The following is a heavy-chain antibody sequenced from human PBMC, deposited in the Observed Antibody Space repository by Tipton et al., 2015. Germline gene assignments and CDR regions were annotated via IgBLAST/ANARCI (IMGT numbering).Heavy chain of an antibody. CDR2: IYSGGST. CDR3: ATSGWGVRVFDY. CDR1: GFTVSSNY. V-gene: IGHV3-53*01. D-gene: IGHD1-26*01. J-gene: IGHJ4*02. Sequence: LRLSCAASGFTVSSNYMSWVRQAPGKGLEWVSIIYSGGSTYYADSVKGRFTISRDNSKNTLYLQMNSLRAEDTAVYYCATSGWGVRVFDYWGQGTLVTVSS.